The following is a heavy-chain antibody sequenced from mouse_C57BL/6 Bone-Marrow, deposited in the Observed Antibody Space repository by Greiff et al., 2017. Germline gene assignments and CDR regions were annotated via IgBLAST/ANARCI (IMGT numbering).Heavy chain of an antibody. CDR2: IYPGDGDT. CDR3: ARDYGSSFWFAY. V-gene: IGHV1-82*01. J-gene: IGHJ3*01. Sequence: QVQLQQSGPELVKPGASVKISCKASGYAFSSSSMNWVKQRPGKGLEWIGRIYPGDGDTNYNGKFKGKATLTADKSSSTAYMQLSSLTSEDSAVYFCARDYGSSFWFAYWGQGTLVTVSA. CDR1: GYAFSSSS. D-gene: IGHD1-1*01.